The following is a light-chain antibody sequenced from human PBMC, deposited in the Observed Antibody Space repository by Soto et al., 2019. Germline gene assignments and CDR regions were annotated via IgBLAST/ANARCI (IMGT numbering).Light chain of an antibody. Sequence: EIVLTQSTGTLSLSPGERATLSCRAGQSASSRYLAWLQQKPGHAPRLPIYGASSRATGIPDRISGSGSGIVITLTISRLETEDFAVYYCLQYGSSPWTFGHGTKVDIK. J-gene: IGKJ1*01. V-gene: IGKV3-20*01. CDR3: LQYGSSPWT. CDR1: QSASSRY. CDR2: GAS.